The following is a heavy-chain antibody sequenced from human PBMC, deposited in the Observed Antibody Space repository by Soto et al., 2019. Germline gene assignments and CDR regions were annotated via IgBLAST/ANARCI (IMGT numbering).Heavy chain of an antibody. V-gene: IGHV3-21*01. J-gene: IGHJ4*02. Sequence: PGGSLRLSCAASGFTFTRYSMNWVRQAPGKGLEWVSSISSTTNYIYYGDSMKGRFTISRDNSKNTLYLQMNSLRAEDTAVYYCAKGRGSSGSCYDYWGQGTLVTVSS. D-gene: IGHD2-15*01. CDR2: ISSTTNYI. CDR3: AKGRGSSGSCYDY. CDR1: GFTFTRYS.